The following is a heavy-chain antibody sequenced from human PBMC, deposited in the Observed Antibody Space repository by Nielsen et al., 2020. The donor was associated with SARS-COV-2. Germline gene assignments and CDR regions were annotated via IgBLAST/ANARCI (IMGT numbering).Heavy chain of an antibody. V-gene: IGHV3-9*01. CDR1: GFTFDDYA. CDR2: ISWNSGSI. J-gene: IGHJ6*02. D-gene: IGHD4-17*01. CDR3: AKDIRRLRYYGMDV. Sequence: SLRLSCAASGFTFDDYAMHWVRQAPGKGLEWVSGISWNSGSIGYADSVKGRFTISRDNAKNSLYLQMNSLRAEDTALYYCAKDIRRLRYYGMDVWGQGTTVTVSS.